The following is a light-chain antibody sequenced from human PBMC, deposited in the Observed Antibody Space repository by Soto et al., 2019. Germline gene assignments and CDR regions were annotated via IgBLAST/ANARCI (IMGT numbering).Light chain of an antibody. CDR3: QVCANWPKS. Sequence: ERVTLSCRASQSVSSHLAWFQQKPGQAPRLLINDTSNRATGIPVRFSGSGSGTDFTLTISSLEPEDFAVYYCQVCANWPKSFGQGT. J-gene: IGKJ2*03. CDR1: QSVSSH. V-gene: IGKV3-11*01. CDR2: DTS.